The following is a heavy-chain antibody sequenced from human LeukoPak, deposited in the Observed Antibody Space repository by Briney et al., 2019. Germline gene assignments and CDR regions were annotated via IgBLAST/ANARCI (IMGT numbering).Heavy chain of an antibody. J-gene: IGHJ4*02. CDR2: IYYSGST. CDR1: GGSISSSYY. D-gene: IGHD5-18*01. CDR3: ARGSRGYSYG. Sequence: SGTLSLTCAVSGGSISSSYYWSWIRQPPGKGLEWIGYIYYSGSTNYNPSLKSRVTISVDTSKNQFSLKLSSVTAADTAVYYCARGSRGYSYGWGQGTLVTVSS. V-gene: IGHV4-61*01.